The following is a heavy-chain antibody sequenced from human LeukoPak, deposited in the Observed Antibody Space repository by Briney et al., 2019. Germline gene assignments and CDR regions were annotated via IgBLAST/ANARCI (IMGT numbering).Heavy chain of an antibody. V-gene: IGHV4-59*01. Sequence: SETLSLTCTVSGGSISPYLWSWFRQPPGKGLVWIGYISYTGSTIYSPSLKSRVTISVDTSKNQFSLQLTSVTAADTAVYYCARDDYRGVTNFDPWGQGTLVTVSS. D-gene: IGHD3-10*01. CDR1: GGSISPYL. CDR3: ARDDYRGVTNFDP. J-gene: IGHJ5*02. CDR2: ISYTGST.